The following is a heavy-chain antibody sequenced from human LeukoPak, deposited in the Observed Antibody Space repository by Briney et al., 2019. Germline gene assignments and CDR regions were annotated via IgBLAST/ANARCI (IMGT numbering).Heavy chain of an antibody. Sequence: GGSLTLSCAASGFTFSSYWMSWVRQAPGKGLEWVANMKEDGSEKSYVDSVKGRFTITRDNAKSSLYLQMNSLRAEDTAVYYCARDIEAAGLFLDYWGQGTLVTVSS. J-gene: IGHJ4*02. CDR1: GFTFSSYW. CDR3: ARDIEAAGLFLDY. V-gene: IGHV3-7*01. D-gene: IGHD6-13*01. CDR2: MKEDGSEK.